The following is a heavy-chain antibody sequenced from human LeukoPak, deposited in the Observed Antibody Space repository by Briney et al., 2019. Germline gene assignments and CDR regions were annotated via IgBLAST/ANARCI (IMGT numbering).Heavy chain of an antibody. CDR2: FVSDDNR. Sequence: GGSLRLSCAASGFSISNYYMHWVRQAPGKGLEWVSRFVSDDNRVYADSVKGRFTISRDNAKNTLYLQMNSLRADDTAVYYCAKAGYCSSTSCLEDYWGQGTLVTVSS. V-gene: IGHV3-74*01. CDR1: GFSISNYY. D-gene: IGHD2-2*01. CDR3: AKAGYCSSTSCLEDY. J-gene: IGHJ4*02.